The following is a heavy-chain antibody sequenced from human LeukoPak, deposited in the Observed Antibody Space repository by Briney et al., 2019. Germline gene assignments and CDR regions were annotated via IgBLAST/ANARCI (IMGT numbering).Heavy chain of an antibody. J-gene: IGHJ4*02. V-gene: IGHV4-39*07. D-gene: IGHD3-10*01. CDR3: AREGYYGSGSYPEDY. Sequence: PSETLSHTCTVSGGSISSSSYYWGWIRQPPGKGLEWIGSIYYSGSTYYNPSLKSRVTISVDTSKNQFSLKLSSVTAADTAVYYCAREGYYGSGSYPEDYWGQGTLVTVSS. CDR2: IYYSGST. CDR1: GGSISSSSYY.